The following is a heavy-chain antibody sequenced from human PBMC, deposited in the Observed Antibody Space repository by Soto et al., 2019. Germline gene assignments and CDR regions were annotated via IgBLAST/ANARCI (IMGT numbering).Heavy chain of an antibody. CDR1: GFTFRTYD. V-gene: IGHV3-30*18. D-gene: IGHD2-15*01. CDR2: VSYDASYQ. Sequence: QVQLVESGGGMVQPGKSLRLSCAVSGFTFRTYDMHWVLQAPGRGLEWVAVVSYDASYQNYVDSVKGRFTVSRDNSKNTLFLQMNSLRPEDTAVYYCAKVSISKSSAVTFDSWGRGTLVTVSS. J-gene: IGHJ4*02. CDR3: AKVSISKSSAVTFDS.